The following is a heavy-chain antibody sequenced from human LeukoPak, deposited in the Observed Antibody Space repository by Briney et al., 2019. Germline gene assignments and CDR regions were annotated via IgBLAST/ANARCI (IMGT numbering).Heavy chain of an antibody. CDR2: ISTYNGNT. V-gene: IGHV1-18*01. J-gene: IGHJ6*02. CDR3: ARDFVVVPAAIPPGGMDV. CDR1: GYTFISYG. D-gene: IGHD2-2*01. Sequence: ASVTVSCKASGYTFISYGISWVRQAPGQGLEWMGWISTYNGNTNYAQKFQGRVTMTTDTSTSTAYMELRSLRSEDTAVYYCARDFVVVPAAIPPGGMDVWGQGTTVTVSS.